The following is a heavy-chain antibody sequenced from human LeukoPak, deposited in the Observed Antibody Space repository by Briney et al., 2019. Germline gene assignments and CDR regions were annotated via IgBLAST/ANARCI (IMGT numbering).Heavy chain of an antibody. CDR2: INPSGGST. D-gene: IGHD3-22*01. J-gene: IGHJ4*02. CDR3: ARERGTIRRHSSGQRAPLDY. CDR1: GYTFTSYY. V-gene: IGHV1-46*01. Sequence: GASVKVSCKASGYTFTSYYMHWVRQAPGQGLEWMGIINPSGGSTSYAQKFQGRVTMTRDTSTSTVYMELSSLRSEDTAVYYCARERGTIRRHSSGQRAPLDYWGQGTLVTVSS.